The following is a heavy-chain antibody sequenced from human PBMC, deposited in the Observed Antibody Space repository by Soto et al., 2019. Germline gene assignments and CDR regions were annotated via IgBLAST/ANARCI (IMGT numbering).Heavy chain of an antibody. CDR1: GFSLSTSGVG. D-gene: IGHD4-4*01. CDR3: AYRRREGIVTTGFDY. J-gene: IGHJ4*02. CDR2: IYWNNDK. V-gene: IGHV2-5*01. Sequence: SGPTLVNPTQTLTLTCTFSGFSLSTSGVGVGWIRQPPGKALEWLALIYWNNDKRYSTSLKSRLTITKDTSKNEVILTMTNMDPVDTATYYCAYRRREGIVTTGFDYWGQGTLVTVSS.